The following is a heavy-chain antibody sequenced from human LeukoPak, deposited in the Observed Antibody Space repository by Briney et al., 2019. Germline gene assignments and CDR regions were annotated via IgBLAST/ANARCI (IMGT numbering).Heavy chain of an antibody. CDR3: ATAPIRYFAPNFDY. CDR2: ISGSGGST. Sequence: PGGSLRLSSEASGFTFTNYAMSWVRQIPGKGLEWVSGISGSGGSTYHADSVKGRFTISRDNSKNTLYLQMKSLRAEDTAIYYCATAPIRYFAPNFDYWGQGTLVTVSS. J-gene: IGHJ4*02. D-gene: IGHD3-9*01. V-gene: IGHV3-23*01. CDR1: GFTFTNYA.